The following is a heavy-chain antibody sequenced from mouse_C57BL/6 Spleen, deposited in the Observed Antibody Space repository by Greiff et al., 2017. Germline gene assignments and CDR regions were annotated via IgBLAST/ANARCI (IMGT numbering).Heavy chain of an antibody. J-gene: IGHJ4*01. V-gene: IGHV1-50*01. CDR1: GYTFTSYW. CDR3: ARGDGYYSYAMDY. CDR2: IDPSDSYT. Sequence: QLQQPGAELVKPGASVKLSCKASGYTFTSYWMQWVKQRPGQGLEWIGEIDPSDSYTNYNQKFKGKATLTVDTSSSTAYMQLSSLTSEDSAVYYCARGDGYYSYAMDYWGQGTSVTVSS. D-gene: IGHD2-3*01.